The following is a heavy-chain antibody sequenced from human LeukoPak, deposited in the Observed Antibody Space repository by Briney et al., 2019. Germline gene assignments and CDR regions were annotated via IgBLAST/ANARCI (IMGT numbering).Heavy chain of an antibody. D-gene: IGHD3-16*02. J-gene: IGHJ5*02. CDR2: IHYSGST. CDR3: ARGRSYDYVWGSYRLIRNWFDP. Sequence: SETLSLTCTVSGGSISSYYWSWIRQPPGKVLEWIGYIHYSGSTNYNPSLKSRVTISVDTSKNQFSLKLSSVTAADTAVYYCARGRSYDYVWGSYRLIRNWFDPWGQGTLVTVSS. CDR1: GGSISSYY. V-gene: IGHV4-59*12.